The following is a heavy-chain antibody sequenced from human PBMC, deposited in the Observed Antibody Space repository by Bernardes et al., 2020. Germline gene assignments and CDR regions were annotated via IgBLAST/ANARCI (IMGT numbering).Heavy chain of an antibody. CDR1: GFTLSSHG. D-gene: IGHD3-10*01. CDR3: AKEFGDFPSNYFYYMDV. J-gene: IGHJ6*03. Sequence: GGSLRLSCAASGFTLSSHGMHWVRQAPGKGLEWVAIIGHDGSARFYADSVKGRFTISRDNSKNTVWLQMNSLTVEDTAVYYCAKEFGDFPSNYFYYMDVWGKGTTVTVSS. V-gene: IGHV3-30*02. CDR2: IGHDGSAR.